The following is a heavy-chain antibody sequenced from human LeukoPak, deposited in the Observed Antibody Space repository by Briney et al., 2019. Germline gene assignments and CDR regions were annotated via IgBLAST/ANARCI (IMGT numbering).Heavy chain of an antibody. CDR2: ISSNGGST. D-gene: IGHD3-10*01. CDR1: GFTFSNYA. Sequence: GGSLRLSCAASGFTFSNYAIYCVRQAPGKGLEYVSAISSNGGSTYYANSVKGRFTISRDNSKNTLYLQMGSLRVEDMAVYYCARGEGMVWGVGAFDYWGQGNMVTVSS. CDR3: ARGEGMVWGVGAFDY. V-gene: IGHV3-64*01. J-gene: IGHJ4*02.